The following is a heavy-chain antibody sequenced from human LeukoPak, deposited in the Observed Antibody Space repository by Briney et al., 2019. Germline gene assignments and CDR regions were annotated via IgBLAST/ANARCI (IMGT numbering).Heavy chain of an antibody. Sequence: PSETLSLTCAVYGGSFSGYYWSWIRQPPGKGLEWIGEINHSGSTNYNPSLKSRVTISVDRSKNQFSLKLSSVTAADTAVYYCARDSPHYDILTGYYTGAFDIWGQGTMVTVSS. V-gene: IGHV4-34*01. CDR3: ARDSPHYDILTGYYTGAFDI. J-gene: IGHJ3*02. CDR2: INHSGST. CDR1: GGSFSGYY. D-gene: IGHD3-9*01.